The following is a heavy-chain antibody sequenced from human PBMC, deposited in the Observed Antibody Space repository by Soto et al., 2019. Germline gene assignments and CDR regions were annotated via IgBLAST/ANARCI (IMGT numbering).Heavy chain of an antibody. CDR3: ARMSSGGVASAMAPYFDY. Sequence: SGPTLVNPTETLTLTCTVSGFSLSNARMGVSWIRQPPGKALEWLAHTFSNGEKSYSTSLKSRLTISKDTSKSQVVLTMTNMDPGDTATYYCARMSSGGVASAMAPYFDYWGQGTLVTVSS. D-gene: IGHD6-25*01. CDR2: TFSNGEK. J-gene: IGHJ4*02. V-gene: IGHV2-26*01. CDR1: GFSLSNARMG.